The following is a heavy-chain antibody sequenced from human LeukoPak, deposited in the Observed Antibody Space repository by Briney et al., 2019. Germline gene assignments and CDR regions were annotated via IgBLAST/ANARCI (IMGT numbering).Heavy chain of an antibody. Sequence: GGSLRLSCAASGLTVSRNYLTWVRQAPGKGLEWVSVIYSDGNTYYADSVRGRFTISRDNSKNTLYLQMNSLRAEDTAVYYCVRSYGSGSFWGQGTLVTVSS. V-gene: IGHV3-66*01. D-gene: IGHD3-10*01. J-gene: IGHJ4*02. CDR1: GLTVSRNY. CDR3: VRSYGSGSF. CDR2: IYSDGNT.